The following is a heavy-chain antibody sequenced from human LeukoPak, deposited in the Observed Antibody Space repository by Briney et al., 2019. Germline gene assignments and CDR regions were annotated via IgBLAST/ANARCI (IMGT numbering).Heavy chain of an antibody. J-gene: IGHJ5*02. CDR1: GGSISSYY. D-gene: IGHD3-10*01. Sequence: SETLSLTCTVSGGSISSYYWSWIRQPPGKGLKWIGDMYYSGSTNYNPSLKSRVTISVDTSKNQFSLKLSSVTAADTAVYYCARGRVWFGESKGWFDPWGQGTLVTVSS. CDR2: MYYSGST. V-gene: IGHV4-59*01. CDR3: ARGRVWFGESKGWFDP.